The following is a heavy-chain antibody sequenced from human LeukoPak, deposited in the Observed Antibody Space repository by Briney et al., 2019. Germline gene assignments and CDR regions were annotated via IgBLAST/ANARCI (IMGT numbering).Heavy chain of an antibody. D-gene: IGHD1-20*01. V-gene: IGHV4-34*01. CDR3: ARGGFVNWNLKSENLDYYYYYMDV. CDR2: INHSGST. Sequence: PAETLSLTCIVSGGSIGTYYWSWIRQPPGKGLEWIGEINHSGSTNYNPSLKGRVTISVDTSKNQFSLKLSSVTAADTAVYYCARGGFVNWNLKSENLDYYYYYMDVWGKGPRSPSP. J-gene: IGHJ6*03. CDR1: GGSIGTYY.